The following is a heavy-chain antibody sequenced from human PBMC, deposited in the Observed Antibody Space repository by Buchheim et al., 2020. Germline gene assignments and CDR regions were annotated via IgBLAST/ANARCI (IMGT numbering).Heavy chain of an antibody. CDR3: SRGNGMSSSWFDFDY. D-gene: IGHD6-13*01. V-gene: IGHV4-30-4*01. CDR1: GDSISSDEYF. CDR2: IYYSGNT. Sequence: QVQLQESGPGLVKPSQTLSLTCTVSGDSISSDEYFWSWIRQPPGKGLEWIGYIYYSGNTFYNPSLKSRVTMSLDTSKNQFSLKMNSVTAADTAVYYCSRGNGMSSSWFDFDYWGQGTL. J-gene: IGHJ4*02.